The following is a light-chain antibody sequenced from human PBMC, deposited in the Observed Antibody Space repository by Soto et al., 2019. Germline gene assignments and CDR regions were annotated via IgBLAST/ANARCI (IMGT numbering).Light chain of an antibody. J-gene: IGLJ3*02. V-gene: IGLV2-11*01. Sequence: QSVLTQPRSVSGSPGQSVTISCTGTSSDVGAYNYVSWYQQHPGKAPKLIIYDVSKRPSGVPDRFSGSKSGNTASPTIPGLQADDEADYYCCSYAGSYTLWVFGGGTKLTVL. CDR2: DVS. CDR1: SSDVGAYNY. CDR3: CSYAGSYTLWV.